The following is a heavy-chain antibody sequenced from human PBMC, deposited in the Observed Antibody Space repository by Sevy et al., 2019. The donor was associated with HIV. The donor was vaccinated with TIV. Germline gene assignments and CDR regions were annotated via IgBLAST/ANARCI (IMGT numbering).Heavy chain of an antibody. J-gene: IGHJ6*02. Sequence: GGSLRLSCAASGFTFSSYWMHWVRQAPGKGLVWVSRINSDGSSTSYADSVKGRFTISRDNAKNTLYLQMNSLRAEDTAVYYCAGGAAGYCSSTSCYHYYYYVMDVWGQGTTVTVSS. CDR3: AGGAAGYCSSTSCYHYYYYVMDV. V-gene: IGHV3-74*01. CDR1: GFTFSSYW. D-gene: IGHD2-2*01. CDR2: INSDGSST.